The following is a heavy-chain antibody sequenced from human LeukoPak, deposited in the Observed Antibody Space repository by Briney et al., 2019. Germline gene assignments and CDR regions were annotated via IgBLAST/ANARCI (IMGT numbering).Heavy chain of an antibody. CDR2: INAGNGNT. CDR3: ARDTHSSGYYYGYYFDY. D-gene: IGHD3-22*01. J-gene: IGHJ4*02. V-gene: IGHV1-3*01. CDR1: GYTFTSYA. Sequence: ASVKVSCKASGYTFTSYAMHWVRQAPGQRLEWMGWINAGNGNTKYSQEFQGRVTITRDTSASTAYMELRSLRSDDTAVYYCARDTHSSGYYYGYYFDYWGQGTLVTVSS.